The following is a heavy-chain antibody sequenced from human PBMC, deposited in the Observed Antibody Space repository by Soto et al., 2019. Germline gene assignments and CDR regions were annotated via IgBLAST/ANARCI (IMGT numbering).Heavy chain of an antibody. D-gene: IGHD3-10*01. V-gene: IGHV4-34*01. J-gene: IGHJ3*02. CDR3: ARDGITMVREDAFEI. CDR2: INHSGST. CDR1: GGSFSGYY. Sequence: SETLSLTCAVYGGSFSGYYWSWIRQPPGKGLEWIGEINHSGSTNYNPSLKSRVTISVDTSKNQFSLKLSSVTAADTAVYYCARDGITMVREDAFEIWGQGTMVTVSS.